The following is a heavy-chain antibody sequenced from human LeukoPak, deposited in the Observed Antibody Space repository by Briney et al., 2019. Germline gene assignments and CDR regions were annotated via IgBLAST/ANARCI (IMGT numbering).Heavy chain of an antibody. V-gene: IGHV4-39*07. CDR2: IYYSGYT. D-gene: IGHD3-10*01. CDR1: GGSISTGSSY. CDR3: ARSFGGLRGYFDY. J-gene: IGHJ4*02. Sequence: SETLSLTCTVSGGSISTGSSYWGWIRQPPGEGLEWIASIYYSGYTYYDPSLKSRATISVDTSKNQFSLKLRSVTAADTAVYYCARSFGGLRGYFDYWGQGALVTVSS.